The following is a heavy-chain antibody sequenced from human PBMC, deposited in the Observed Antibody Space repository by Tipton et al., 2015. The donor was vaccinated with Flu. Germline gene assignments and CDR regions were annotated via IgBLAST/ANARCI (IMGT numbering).Heavy chain of an antibody. CDR2: IGSAGDT. D-gene: IGHD6-13*01. Sequence: SLRLSCVAAGFTFNTYDIHWVRQATGEGLEWVSGIGSAGDTYYLDSVKGRFIISRDNAKNSLFLTMNNLRVGDTAVYYCARGALPDSNWYNGMDVWGQGTTITVSS. J-gene: IGHJ6*02. V-gene: IGHV3-13*01. CDR3: ARGALPDSNWYNGMDV. CDR1: GFTFNTYD.